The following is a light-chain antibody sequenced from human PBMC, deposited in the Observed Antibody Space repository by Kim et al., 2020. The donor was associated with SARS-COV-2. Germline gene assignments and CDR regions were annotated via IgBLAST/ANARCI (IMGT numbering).Light chain of an antibody. CDR3: QTWGTGIWV. Sequence: QLVLTQSPSASASLGASVKLTCTLSSGHSSYAIAWHQQQPAKGPRYLMKLNSDGSHSKGDGIPYRFSGSSSGAERYLTVSRLQSEDEADYYCQTWGTGIWVFGGGTQLTVL. V-gene: IGLV4-69*01. J-gene: IGLJ3*02. CDR1: SGHSSYA. CDR2: LNSDGSH.